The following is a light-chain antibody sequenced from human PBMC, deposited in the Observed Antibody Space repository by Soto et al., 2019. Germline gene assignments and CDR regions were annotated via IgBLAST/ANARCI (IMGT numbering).Light chain of an antibody. CDR1: SSDVGAYNY. J-gene: IGLJ1*01. CDR2: DVN. Sequence: QSALTQPASVSGSPGQSITISCTGTSSDVGAYNYVSWYQQHPGKAPRLMIYDVNNRPSGVSNRFSGSKSGSTASLTISGLQAEDEADYYCRSYTSSSTYVFGTGTKVTVL. V-gene: IGLV2-14*03. CDR3: RSYTSSSTYV.